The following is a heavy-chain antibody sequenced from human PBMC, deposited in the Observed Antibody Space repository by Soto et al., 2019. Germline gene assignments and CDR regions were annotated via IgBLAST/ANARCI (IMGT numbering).Heavy chain of an antibody. CDR1: GFTFSSYA. CDR3: ARASSGYGDYVGYFDY. CDR2: ISYDGSNK. D-gene: IGHD4-17*01. Sequence: QVQLVESGGGVVQPGRSLRLSCAASGFTFSSYAMHWVRQAPGKGLEWVAVISYDGSNKYYADSVKGRFTISRDNSKNTLYLQMNSLRAEDTAVYYCARASSGYGDYVGYFDYWGQGTLVTVSS. J-gene: IGHJ4*02. V-gene: IGHV3-30-3*01.